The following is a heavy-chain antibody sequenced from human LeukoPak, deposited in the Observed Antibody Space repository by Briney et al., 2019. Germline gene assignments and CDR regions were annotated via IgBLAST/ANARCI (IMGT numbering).Heavy chain of an antibody. Sequence: GGSLRLSCAASGFIFSSYGMHWVRQAPGQGLEWVAVIWYDGSNKYYADSVKGRFTISRDNSKNTLYLQMNSLRAEDTAVYYCARDPYSNYGFFDYWGQGTLVTASS. CDR3: ARDPYSNYGFFDY. V-gene: IGHV3-33*01. CDR1: GFIFSSYG. D-gene: IGHD4-11*01. CDR2: IWYDGSNK. J-gene: IGHJ4*02.